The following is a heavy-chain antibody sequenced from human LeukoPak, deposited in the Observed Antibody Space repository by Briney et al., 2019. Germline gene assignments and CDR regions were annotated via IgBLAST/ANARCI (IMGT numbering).Heavy chain of an antibody. Sequence: GGSLRLACAASVLTLSSYSMDWVRQAPGKGLEWVSSISSSSSYIYYADSVKGRFTISRDNSKNKLYLQMNSLRAEDTAIYYCEKDWDWELLIFDYWGQGTLVTVSS. CDR1: VLTLSSYS. V-gene: IGHV3-21*04. D-gene: IGHD1-26*01. CDR2: ISSSSSYI. CDR3: EKDWDWELLIFDY. J-gene: IGHJ4*02.